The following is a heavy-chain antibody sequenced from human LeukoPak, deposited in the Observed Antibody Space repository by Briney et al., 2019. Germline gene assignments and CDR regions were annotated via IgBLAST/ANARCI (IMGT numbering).Heavy chain of an antibody. CDR1: GFIFSPYA. Sequence: GGPLRLSCSASGFIFSPYAMHWVRQAPGKGLEYVSSISSEGKTTYYADSVKGRFTISRDNSKNTLYLQMSSLRPEDTAVYYCVKDRWVDHWGQGTLVTVSS. V-gene: IGHV3-64D*06. CDR2: ISSEGKTT. J-gene: IGHJ4*02. CDR3: VKDRWVDH. D-gene: IGHD6-13*01.